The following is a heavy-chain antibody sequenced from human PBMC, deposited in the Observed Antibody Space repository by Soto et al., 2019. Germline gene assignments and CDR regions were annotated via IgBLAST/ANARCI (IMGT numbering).Heavy chain of an antibody. J-gene: IGHJ4*02. Sequence: GASVKVSCKASGGTFSSYAISWVRQAPGQGLEWMGGIIPIFGTANYAQKFQGRVTITADESTSTAYMELSSLRSEDTAVYYCAREAPLMGAFFDYWGQGTLVTVSS. V-gene: IGHV1-69*13. CDR1: GGTFSSYA. CDR3: AREAPLMGAFFDY. D-gene: IGHD3-16*01. CDR2: IIPIFGTA.